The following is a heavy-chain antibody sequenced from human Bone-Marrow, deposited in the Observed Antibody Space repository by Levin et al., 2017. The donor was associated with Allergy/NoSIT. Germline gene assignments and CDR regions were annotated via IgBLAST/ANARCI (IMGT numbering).Heavy chain of an antibody. CDR3: AKDQFGQKYGSGWGHYYYYGMDV. CDR1: GFTFSTFA. J-gene: IGHJ6*02. V-gene: IGHV3-23*01. CDR2: IRGSISST. D-gene: IGHD6-19*01. Sequence: AGGSLRLSCAASGFTFSTFAMSWVRQAPGKGLEWVSTIRGSISSTYYADSVEGRFTISRDNSRNTLFLHMNSLRAEDTAIYYCAKDQFGQKYGSGWGHYYYYGMDVWGQGTTVTVSS.